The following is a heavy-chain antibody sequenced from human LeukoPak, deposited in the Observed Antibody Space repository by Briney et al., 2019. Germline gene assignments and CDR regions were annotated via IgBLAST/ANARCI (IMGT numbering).Heavy chain of an antibody. CDR3: ARDGLTAVAGTPSYYYYYYMDV. J-gene: IGHJ6*03. D-gene: IGHD6-19*01. CDR1: GGSISSYY. Sequence: SETLSLTCTVSGGSISSYYWSWIRQPAGKGLEWIGRIYTSGSTNYNPSLKSRVTMSVDTSKNQFSLKLSSVTAADTAVYYCARDGLTAVAGTPSYYYYYYMDVWGKGTTVTVSS. V-gene: IGHV4-4*07. CDR2: IYTSGST.